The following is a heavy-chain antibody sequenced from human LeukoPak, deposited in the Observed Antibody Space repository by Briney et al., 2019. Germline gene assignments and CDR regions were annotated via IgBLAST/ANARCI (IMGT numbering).Heavy chain of an antibody. Sequence: GGSLRLSCASSRFTFRRYSMNWVRQAPGKGLEWVSYISRSRSTIYYADSVKGHFTISRDNAKNSLYLQMNSLRAEDTAVYYCADYDFDYWGQGTLVTVSS. CDR2: ISRSRSTI. V-gene: IGHV3-48*01. CDR3: ADYDFDY. CDR1: RFTFRRYS. J-gene: IGHJ4*02. D-gene: IGHD4/OR15-4a*01.